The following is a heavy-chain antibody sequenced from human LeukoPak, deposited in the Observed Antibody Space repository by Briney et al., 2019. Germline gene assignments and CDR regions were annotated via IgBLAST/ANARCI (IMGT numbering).Heavy chain of an antibody. J-gene: IGHJ4*02. CDR1: GYSFTSYW. CDR2: IDPSDSYT. CDR3: ARQAVEMATIWPFGY. V-gene: IGHV5-10-1*01. D-gene: IGHD5-24*01. Sequence: PGESLKISCKGSGYSFTSYWISWGRQMPGKGLEWRGRIDPSDSYTNYSPSFQGHVTISADKSISTAYLQWSSLKASDTAMYYCARQAVEMATIWPFGYWGQGTLVTVSS.